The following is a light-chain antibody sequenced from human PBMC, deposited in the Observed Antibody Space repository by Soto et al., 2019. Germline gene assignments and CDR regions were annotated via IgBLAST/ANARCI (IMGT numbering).Light chain of an antibody. Sequence: PPTVCLSTAQRATISYTGSSSNIGAGSDVHWYQQLPGTAPKLLIYGNSNRPSGVPDRFSGSKSGTSASLAITGPQAEDEADYYCQSYDSSLSGWYVFGTGTKVTVL. CDR1: SSNIGAGSD. V-gene: IGLV1-40*01. CDR3: QSYDSSLSGWYV. CDR2: GNS. J-gene: IGLJ1*01.